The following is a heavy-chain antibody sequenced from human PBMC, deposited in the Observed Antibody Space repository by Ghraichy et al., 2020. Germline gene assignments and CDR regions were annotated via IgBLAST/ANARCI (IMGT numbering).Heavy chain of an antibody. CDR1: GGSISSYY. Sequence: ESLNISCTVSGGSISSYYWSWIRQPAGKGLEWIGRIYTSGSTNYNPSLKSRVTMSVDTSKNQFSLKLSSVTAADTAVYYCARSYGIRWYFDYWGQGTLVTVSS. J-gene: IGHJ4*02. V-gene: IGHV4-4*07. CDR3: ARSYGIRWYFDY. D-gene: IGHD1-26*01. CDR2: IYTSGST.